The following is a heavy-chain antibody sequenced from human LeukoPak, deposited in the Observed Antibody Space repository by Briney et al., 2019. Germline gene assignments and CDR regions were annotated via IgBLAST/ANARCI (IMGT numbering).Heavy chain of an antibody. Sequence: SETLSLTCNVSGHSINSNNYYWGWIRQPPGKGLEWIGTIYSTGSTYYSASLKSRVTISADTSHNQYSLSLTSVTAADTAVYYCARLHYVWGSTPAFDYWGQGTLVTVSS. D-gene: IGHD3-16*01. CDR2: IYSTGST. CDR1: GHSINSNNYY. CDR3: ARLHYVWGSTPAFDY. J-gene: IGHJ4*02. V-gene: IGHV4-39*07.